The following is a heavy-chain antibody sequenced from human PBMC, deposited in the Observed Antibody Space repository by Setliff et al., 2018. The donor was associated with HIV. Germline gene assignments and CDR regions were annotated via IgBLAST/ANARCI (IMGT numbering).Heavy chain of an antibody. CDR2: ISYDGSNE. D-gene: IGHD3-10*01. V-gene: IGHV3-30*18. CDR3: AKDPFHYYSSEENYFGP. J-gene: IGHJ5*02. CDR1: GFSISDFG. Sequence: QPGGSLRLSCVGSGFSISDFGMHWVRQAPGKGLEWVAAISYDGSNEYYGDSVKGRFTISRDTSKNTLTLQMTSLRVADTAIYYCAKDPFHYYSSEENYFGPWGQGTLVTVSS.